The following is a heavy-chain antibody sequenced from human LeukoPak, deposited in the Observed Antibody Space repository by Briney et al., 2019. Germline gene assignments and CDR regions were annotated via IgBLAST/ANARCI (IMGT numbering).Heavy chain of an antibody. D-gene: IGHD4-17*01. J-gene: IGHJ4*02. CDR1: GFTFSSYT. V-gene: IGHV3-30*04. CDR3: AKGHTTVTGYVDY. Sequence: GRSLRLSCAASGFTFSSYTLHWVRQAPGKGLEWVAVMLYDGETAYYADFLKGRFTISRDNSKNTVYLQMNSLRPDDTAVYYCAKGHTTVTGYVDYWGQGTLVTVSS. CDR2: MLYDGETA.